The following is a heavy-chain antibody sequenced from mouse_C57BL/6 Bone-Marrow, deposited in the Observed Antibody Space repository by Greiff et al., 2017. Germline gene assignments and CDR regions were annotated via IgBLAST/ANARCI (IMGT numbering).Heavy chain of an antibody. V-gene: IGHV1-85*01. CDR3: AREELMYYYGSSYKNY. D-gene: IGHD1-1*01. CDR2: IYPRDGST. J-gene: IGHJ2*01. CDR1: GYTFTSYD. Sequence: QVQLQQSGPELVKPGASVKLSCKASGYTFTSYDINWVKQRPGKGLEWIGWIYPRDGSTKYNEKFKGKATLTVDTSASTAYMELHSLTSEDSAVYFCAREELMYYYGSSYKNYWGQGTTLTVSS.